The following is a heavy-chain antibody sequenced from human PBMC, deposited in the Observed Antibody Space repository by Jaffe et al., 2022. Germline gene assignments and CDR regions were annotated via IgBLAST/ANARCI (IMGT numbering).Heavy chain of an antibody. V-gene: IGHV1-69*05. Sequence: QVQLVQSGAEVKKPGSSVKVSCKASGGTFSSYAISWVRQAPGQGLEWMGGIIPIFGTANYAQKFQGRVTITTDESTSTAYMELSSLRSEDTAVYYCARGTGGMMSYYYYYMDVWGKGTTVTVSS. CDR2: IIPIFGTA. CDR1: GGTFSSYA. D-gene: IGHD3-16*01. CDR3: ARGTGGMMSYYYYYMDV. J-gene: IGHJ6*03.